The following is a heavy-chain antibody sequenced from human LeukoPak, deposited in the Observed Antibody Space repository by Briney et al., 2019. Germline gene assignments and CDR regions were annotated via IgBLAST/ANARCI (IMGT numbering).Heavy chain of an antibody. J-gene: IGHJ4*02. CDR3: ARGQWYSSSWYFRYYFDY. D-gene: IGHD6-13*01. V-gene: IGHV4-34*01. Sequence: SETLSLTCAVYGVSFSGYYWSWIRQPPGKGLEWIWEINHSGSTNYNPSLKSRVTISVDTSKNQFSLKLSSVTAADTAVYYCARGQWYSSSWYFRYYFDYWGQGTLVTVSS. CDR1: GVSFSGYY. CDR2: INHSGST.